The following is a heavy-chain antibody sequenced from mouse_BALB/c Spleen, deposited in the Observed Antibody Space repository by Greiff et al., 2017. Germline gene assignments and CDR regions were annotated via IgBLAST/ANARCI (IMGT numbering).Heavy chain of an antibody. Sequence: VQLKQSGAELVKPGASVKLSCTASGFNIKDTYMHWVKQRPEQGLEWIGRIDPANGNTKYDPKFQGKATITADTSSNTAYLQLSSLTSEDTAVYYCAREGYYGYGFAYWGQGTLVTVSA. V-gene: IGHV14-3*02. D-gene: IGHD1-2*01. CDR1: GFNIKDTY. CDR3: AREGYYGYGFAY. J-gene: IGHJ3*01. CDR2: IDPANGNT.